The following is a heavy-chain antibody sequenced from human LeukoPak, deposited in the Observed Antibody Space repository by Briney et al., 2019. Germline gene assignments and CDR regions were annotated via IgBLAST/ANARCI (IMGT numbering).Heavy chain of an antibody. V-gene: IGHV3-23*01. D-gene: IGHD3-22*01. CDR3: AKDPMYYYDSSATHYRGFFDY. CDR2: FSGGGGST. CDR1: GLTLGGYA. J-gene: IGHJ4*02. Sequence: PGGSWGFSCQASGLTLGGYALSWVGKVPGKGMRWASAFSGGGGSTYYADSVKGRFTISRDNSKNTLYLQMNSLRAEDTAVYYCAKDPMYYYDSSATHYRGFFDYWGQGTLVTVSS.